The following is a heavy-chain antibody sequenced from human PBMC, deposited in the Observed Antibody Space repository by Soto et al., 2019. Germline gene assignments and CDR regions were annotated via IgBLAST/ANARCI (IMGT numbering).Heavy chain of an antibody. V-gene: IGHV1-69*13. CDR2: IIPIFGTA. CDR3: ASNPRITMVRGVIITREENYYCGMDV. Sequence: GASVKVSCKASGGTFSSYAISWVRQAPGQGLEWMGGIIPIFGTANYAQKFQGRVTITADESTSTAYMELSSLRSEDTAVYYCASNPRITMVRGVIITREENYYCGMDVWGQGTTVTVSS. J-gene: IGHJ6*02. D-gene: IGHD3-10*01. CDR1: GGTFSSYA.